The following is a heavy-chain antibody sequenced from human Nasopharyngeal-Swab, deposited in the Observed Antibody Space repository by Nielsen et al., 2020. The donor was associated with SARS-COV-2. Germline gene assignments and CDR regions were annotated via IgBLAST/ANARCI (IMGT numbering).Heavy chain of an antibody. CDR1: GFTFSRYW. V-gene: IGHV3-74*01. CDR2: IDVDGRRT. D-gene: IGHD3-10*01. J-gene: IGHJ6*02. CDR3: AKDMGNYYGSTRMDV. Sequence: GESLKISCAASGFTFSRYWMHWVRLPPGKGLEWVSQIDVDGRRTTYADSVKGRFTISRDNAKNTLYLQMNSLRPEDTALYYCAKDMGNYYGSTRMDVWGQGTTVTVSS.